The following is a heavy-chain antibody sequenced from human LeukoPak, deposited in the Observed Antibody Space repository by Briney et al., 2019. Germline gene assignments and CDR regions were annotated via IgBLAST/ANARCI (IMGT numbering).Heavy chain of an antibody. CDR3: AKAPGGYCSGGSCYFDY. J-gene: IGHJ4*02. Sequence: GGSLRLSCAASGFTFDDYAMHWVRQAPGKCLEWVSGISWNSGSIGYADSVKGRFTISRDNAKNSLYLQMNSLRAEDTALYYCAKAPGGYCSGGSCYFDYWGQGTLITVSS. D-gene: IGHD2-15*01. CDR2: ISWNSGSI. CDR1: GFTFDDYA. V-gene: IGHV3-9*01.